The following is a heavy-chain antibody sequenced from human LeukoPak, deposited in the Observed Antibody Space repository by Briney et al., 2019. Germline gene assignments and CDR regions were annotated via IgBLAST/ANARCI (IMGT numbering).Heavy chain of an antibody. D-gene: IGHD3-10*01. J-gene: IGHJ4*02. CDR2: INPSGGST. V-gene: IGHV1-46*01. CDR1: GYTFTSYY. CDR3: ARDRYYYGSGSYMPLDY. Sequence: ASVKVSCKAPGYTFTSYYMHWVRQAPGQGLEWMGIINPSGGSTSYAQKFQGRVTMTRDMSTSTVYMELSSLRSEDTAVYYCARDRYYYGSGSYMPLDYWGQGTLVTVSS.